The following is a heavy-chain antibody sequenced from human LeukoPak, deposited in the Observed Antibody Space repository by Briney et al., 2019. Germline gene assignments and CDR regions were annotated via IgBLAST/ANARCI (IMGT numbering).Heavy chain of an antibody. CDR2: ITGSGGST. V-gene: IGHV3-23*01. Sequence: GGSLRLSCAASGFTFSSYAMSWVRQAPGKGLEWVSAITGSGGSTYYADFVKGRFTISRDNSKDTLYLQMNSLRAEDTAVYYCAKGVTTTSSDSWGQGTLVTVSS. CDR3: AKGVTTTSSDS. D-gene: IGHD4-11*01. J-gene: IGHJ4*02. CDR1: GFTFSSYA.